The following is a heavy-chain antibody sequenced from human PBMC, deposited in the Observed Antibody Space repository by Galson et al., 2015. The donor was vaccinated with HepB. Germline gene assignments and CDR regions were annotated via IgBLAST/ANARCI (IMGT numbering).Heavy chain of an antibody. CDR3: ARHRLITTPLGRTWFDP. CDR2: IYYNGST. D-gene: IGHD1/OR15-1a*01. J-gene: IGHJ5*02. V-gene: IGHV4-39*01. CDR1: GGSISSSSYY. Sequence: ETLSLTCTVSGGSISSSSYYWGWIRQPPGKGLEWIGSIYYNGSTDYNPSLKSRVTISVDTSKNHFFLELSSVTAADTAVFYCARHRLITTPLGRTWFDPWGQGTRVTVSS.